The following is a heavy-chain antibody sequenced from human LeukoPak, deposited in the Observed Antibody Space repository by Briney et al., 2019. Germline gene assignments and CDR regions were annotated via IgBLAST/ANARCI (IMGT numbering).Heavy chain of an antibody. CDR3: ARGIYGSGSYHQNWFDP. Sequence: GGSLRLSCAASGFTFSSYSMNWVRQAPGKGLEWVSSISSSSSYIYYADSVKGRFTISRDNAKNSLYLQMNSLRAEDTAVYYCARGIYGSGSYHQNWFDPWGQGTLVTVSS. D-gene: IGHD3-10*01. CDR1: GFTFSSYS. CDR2: ISSSSSYI. V-gene: IGHV3-21*01. J-gene: IGHJ5*02.